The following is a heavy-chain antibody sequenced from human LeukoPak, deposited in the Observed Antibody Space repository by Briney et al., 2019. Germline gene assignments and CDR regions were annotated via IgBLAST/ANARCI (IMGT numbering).Heavy chain of an antibody. CDR3: ASYPPCSGGSCYSVGWFDP. CDR2: IYHSGST. CDR1: GGSISSSSYY. Sequence: SETLSLTCTASGGSISSSSYYWGWIRQPPGKGLEWTGSIYHSGSTYYNPSLKSRVTISVDTSKNQFSLKLSSVTAADTAVYYCASYPPCSGGSCYSVGWFDPWGQGTLVTVSS. D-gene: IGHD2-15*01. J-gene: IGHJ5*02. V-gene: IGHV4-39*07.